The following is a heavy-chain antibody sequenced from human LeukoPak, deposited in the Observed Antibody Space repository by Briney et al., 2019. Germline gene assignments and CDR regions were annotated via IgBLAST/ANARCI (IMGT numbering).Heavy chain of an antibody. Sequence: GGSLRLSCAASGFTFSSYEMHWVRQTPGKGLECVSYISSSGSTIYYADSVKGRFTISRDNAKNSLYLQMNSLRAEDTAVYYCARGKTGSYYSRSYYMDVWGKGTTVTISS. J-gene: IGHJ6*03. CDR1: GFTFSSYE. CDR3: ARGKTGSYYSRSYYMDV. D-gene: IGHD3-10*01. CDR2: ISSSGSTI. V-gene: IGHV3-48*03.